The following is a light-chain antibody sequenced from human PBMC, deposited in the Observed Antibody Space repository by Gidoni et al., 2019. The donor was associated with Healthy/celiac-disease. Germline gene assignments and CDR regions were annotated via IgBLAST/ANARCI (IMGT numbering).Light chain of an antibody. CDR3: QQRSNWLLT. CDR2: DAS. CDR1: QSVSSY. V-gene: IGKV3-11*01. Sequence: IMLTTSPATRSLSPGGRATLSCSASQSVSSYLAWYQQKPGQAPRLLIYDASNRATGIPARFSGSGSGTDFTLTISSLEPEDFAVYYCQQRSNWLLTFGQGTRLEIK. J-gene: IGKJ5*01.